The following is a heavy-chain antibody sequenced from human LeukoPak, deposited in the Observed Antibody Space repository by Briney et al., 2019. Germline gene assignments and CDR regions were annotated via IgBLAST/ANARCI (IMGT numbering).Heavy chain of an antibody. V-gene: IGHV3-30-3*01. Sequence: GGSLRLSCAASGFTFSSYAMRWVRQAPGKGLEWVAVISYDGSNKYYADSVKGRFTISRDNSKNTLYLQMNSLRAEDTAVYYCATLLGIADYWGQGTLVTVSS. J-gene: IGHJ4*02. D-gene: IGHD7-27*01. CDR1: GFTFSSYA. CDR2: ISYDGSNK. CDR3: ATLLGIADY.